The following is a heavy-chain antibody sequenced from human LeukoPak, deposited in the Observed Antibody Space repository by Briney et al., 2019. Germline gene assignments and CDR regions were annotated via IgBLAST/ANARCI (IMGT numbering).Heavy chain of an antibody. D-gene: IGHD3-10*01. J-gene: IGHJ4*02. Sequence: SETLSLTCTVSGGFISSYYWSWIRQPPGKRVEWIGYIYYSGSTNYNPSLKSRVTISVDTSKNQFSLKLSSVTAADTAVYYCARNYYGSGSYFGYWGQGTLVTVSS. CDR1: GGFISSYY. V-gene: IGHV4-59*01. CDR2: IYYSGST. CDR3: ARNYYGSGSYFGY.